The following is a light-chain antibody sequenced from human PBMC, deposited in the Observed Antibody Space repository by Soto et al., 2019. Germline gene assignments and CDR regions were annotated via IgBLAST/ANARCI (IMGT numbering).Light chain of an antibody. CDR1: QSISSY. V-gene: IGKV1-39*01. CDR2: AAS. Sequence: DIQMTQSPSSLSASVGDRVTITCRASQSISSYLNWNQQKPGKAPKLLIYAASSLQSGVPSRFSGSGSGTEFTLTISSLQPEDFATYYCQQSYCTTHTFGQGNKLEIK. CDR3: QQSYCTTHT. J-gene: IGKJ2*01.